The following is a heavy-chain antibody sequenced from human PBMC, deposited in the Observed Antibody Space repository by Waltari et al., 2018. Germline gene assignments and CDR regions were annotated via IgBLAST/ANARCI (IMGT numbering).Heavy chain of an antibody. D-gene: IGHD5-12*01. J-gene: IGHJ3*02. Sequence: EVQLVESGGGLIQPGGSLRFSCAASGFTVSNNYITWVRQAPGKGLEWVSVIYSGGGTYYADSVRGRFTISRDKVKNTVYLQMNSLRAEDTAVYYCGNIGAFDIWGQGTMVTVSS. CDR3: GNIGAFDI. V-gene: IGHV3-53*01. CDR2: IYSGGGT. CDR1: GFTVSNNY.